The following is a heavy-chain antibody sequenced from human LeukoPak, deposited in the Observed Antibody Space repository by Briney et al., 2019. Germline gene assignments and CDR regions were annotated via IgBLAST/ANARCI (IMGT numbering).Heavy chain of an antibody. Sequence: SETLFLTCTVSGDSISSYYWSWIRQPPGKGLEWIGYIYYSGSTNYNPSLKSRVTISIDTPKNQVSLRVTSVTAADTAVYYCARTGYGRDYYGMDVWGQGTTVTVSS. D-gene: IGHD1-26*01. V-gene: IGHV4-59*01. CDR1: GDSISSYY. CDR3: ARTGYGRDYYGMDV. CDR2: IYYSGST. J-gene: IGHJ6*02.